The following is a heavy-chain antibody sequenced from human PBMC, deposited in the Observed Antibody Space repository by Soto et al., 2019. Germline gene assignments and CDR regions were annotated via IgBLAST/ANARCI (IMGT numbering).Heavy chain of an antibody. CDR1: GYSFTSYW. D-gene: IGHD2-21*02. CDR2: IYPGDSDT. J-gene: IGHJ6*02. Sequence: SLKISCKGSGYSFTSYWIGWVRQMPGKGLEWMGIIYPGDSDTRYSPSFQGQVTISADKSISTAYLQWSSLKASDTAMYYCARHGGDCGGDCYSDSYYYGMDVWGQGTTVTVSS. V-gene: IGHV5-51*01. CDR3: ARHGGDCGGDCYSDSYYYGMDV.